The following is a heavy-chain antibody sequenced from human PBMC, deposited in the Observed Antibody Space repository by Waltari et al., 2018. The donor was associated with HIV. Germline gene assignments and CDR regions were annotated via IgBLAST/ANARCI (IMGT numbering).Heavy chain of an antibody. CDR3: VRIQSGGSGSSWIDP. J-gene: IGHJ5*02. CDR2: IYHAGST. V-gene: IGHV4-4*02. CDR1: GTSINSYNW. Sequence: QVQLQGSGTGLVKPSETLSLTCAVSGTSINSYNWWTWVRQPPGKGLEWIGEIYHAGSTNYNQSLKSRVTISVDKSENQFSLDLRSVTAADTAIYYCVRIQSGGSGSSWIDPWGQGTLVTVSS. D-gene: IGHD6-19*01.